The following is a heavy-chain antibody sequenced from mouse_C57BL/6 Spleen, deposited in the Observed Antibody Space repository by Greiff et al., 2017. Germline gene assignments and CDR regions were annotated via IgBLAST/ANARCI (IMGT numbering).Heavy chain of an antibody. V-gene: IGHV1-50*01. CDR1: GYTFTRYW. CDR2: IDPSDSST. J-gene: IGHJ4*01. D-gene: IGHD2-4*01. Sequence: QFQLLQPGAELVKPGASVKLSCKASGYTFTRYWMQLIKQRPGQGLEWIGEIDPSDSSTNYNQKFKSTTTLTVDKTSSTAYMQLSSLTSEYSAVYYCAIPIYYDSMDYWGQGTSVTVSS. CDR3: AIPIYYDSMDY.